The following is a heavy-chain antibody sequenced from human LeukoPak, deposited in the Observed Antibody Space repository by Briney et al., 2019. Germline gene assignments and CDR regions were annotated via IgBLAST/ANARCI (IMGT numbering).Heavy chain of an antibody. CDR1: GYTFTGYY. CDR2: INPNSGGT. J-gene: IGHJ5*02. CDR3: ARAGSFSSPEFDP. V-gene: IGHV1-2*02. Sequence: ASVKVSCKASGYTFTGYYTHWVRQAPGQGLEWMGWINPNSGGTNYAQKFQGRVTMTRDTSISTAYMELSRLRSDDTAVYYCARAGSFSSPEFDPWGQGTLVTVSS. D-gene: IGHD6-6*01.